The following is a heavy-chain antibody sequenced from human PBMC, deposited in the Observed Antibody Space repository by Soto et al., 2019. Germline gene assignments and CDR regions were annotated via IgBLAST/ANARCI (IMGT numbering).Heavy chain of an antibody. Sequence: QVQLVESGGGVVQPGRSLRLSCAASGFTFSSYGMHWVRQAPGKGLEWVAVISYDGSNKYYADSVKGRFTISRDNSKNTLYLQMNSLRAEDTAVYYCAKNNGDSGSYYPHDYWGQGTLVTVSS. J-gene: IGHJ4*02. V-gene: IGHV3-30*18. D-gene: IGHD1-26*01. CDR1: GFTFSSYG. CDR3: AKNNGDSGSYYPHDY. CDR2: ISYDGSNK.